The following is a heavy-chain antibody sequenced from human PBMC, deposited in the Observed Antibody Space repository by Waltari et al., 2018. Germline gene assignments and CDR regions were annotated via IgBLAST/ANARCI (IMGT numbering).Heavy chain of an antibody. V-gene: IGHV3-23*01. CDR1: GFTFSSYA. D-gene: IGHD2-15*01. J-gene: IGHJ4*02. CDR3: AKNRRYCSGGSCYHGYYFDY. Sequence: EVQLLESGGGLVQPGGSLRLYCAASGFTFSSYAMSWVRPAPGQGLEWVSAISGSGGSTYYADSVKGRFTISRDNSQNTLYLQMNSLRAEDTAVYYCAKNRRYCSGGSCYHGYYFDYWGQGTLVTVSS. CDR2: ISGSGGST.